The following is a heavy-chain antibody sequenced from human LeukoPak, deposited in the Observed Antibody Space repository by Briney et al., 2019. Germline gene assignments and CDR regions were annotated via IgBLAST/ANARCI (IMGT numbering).Heavy chain of an antibody. CDR3: ARDGPESGRGPQYS. D-gene: IGHD5-18*01. CDR2: ISSSSSTI. J-gene: IGHJ4*02. CDR1: GFTFSSYS. V-gene: IGHV3-48*04. Sequence: GGSLRLSCAASGFTFSSYSMNWVRQAPGKGLEWVSYISSSSSTIYYADSVKGRFTISRDNAKNSLYLQMNSLRAEDTAVYYCARDGPESGRGPQYSWGQGTLVTVSS.